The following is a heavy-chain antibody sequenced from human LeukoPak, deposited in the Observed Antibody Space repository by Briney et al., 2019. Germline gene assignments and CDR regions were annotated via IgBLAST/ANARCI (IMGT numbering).Heavy chain of an antibody. Sequence: GGSLRLSCAASGFTFSSYSMNWVRQAPGKGLEWVSYISSSGSTIYYADSVKGRFTISRDNAKNSLYLQMNSLRAEDTAVYYCARRGPDSSSLVTCYFDYWGQGTLVTVSS. V-gene: IGHV3-48*04. CDR3: ARRGPDSSSLVTCYFDY. CDR2: ISSSGSTI. J-gene: IGHJ4*02. CDR1: GFTFSSYS. D-gene: IGHD6-13*01.